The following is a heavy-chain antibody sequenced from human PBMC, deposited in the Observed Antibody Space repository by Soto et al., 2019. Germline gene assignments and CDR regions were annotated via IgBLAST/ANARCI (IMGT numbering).Heavy chain of an antibody. CDR2: ISAYNGNT. Sequence: ASVKVSCKASGYTFTNYGISWVRQAPGQGLEWMGWISAYNGNTNYAQKLQGRVTMTTDTSTSTAYMELRSLRSDDTAVYYCARDRTVTTPGLRAFDIWGQGTMVTVSS. V-gene: IGHV1-18*01. J-gene: IGHJ3*02. CDR3: ARDRTVTTPGLRAFDI. CDR1: GYTFTNYG. D-gene: IGHD4-17*01.